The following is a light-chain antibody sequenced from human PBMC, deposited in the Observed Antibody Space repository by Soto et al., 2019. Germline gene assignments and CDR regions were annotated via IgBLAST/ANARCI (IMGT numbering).Light chain of an antibody. Sequence: DVQLTQSPSLLSASIGDRVTITCRASHDISTFLAWYQQKPGKAPKLLIYEASTLQSGVPSRFSGSGSGTEFTLTISGLLPEDFAAYHCQQLYTLPFTFGQGTRLAIK. V-gene: IGKV1-9*01. J-gene: IGKJ5*01. CDR3: QQLYTLPFT. CDR1: HDISTF. CDR2: EAS.